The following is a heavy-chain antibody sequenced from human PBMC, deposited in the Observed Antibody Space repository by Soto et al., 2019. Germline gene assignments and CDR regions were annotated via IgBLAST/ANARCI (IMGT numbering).Heavy chain of an antibody. V-gene: IGHV4-59*01. CDR2: IHYTGST. J-gene: IGHJ5*02. CDR1: GGSMSRYY. D-gene: IGHD1-1*01. CDR3: ARDLTITSTDGPLDP. Sequence: SETLSLTCTVSGGSMSRYYWTWIRQPPGKGLEWIGNIHYTGSTNYNPSLKSRVTILLGTSTSQFSLKVSSVTAADTAVYYCARDLTITSTDGPLDPWGHGTLVTVSS.